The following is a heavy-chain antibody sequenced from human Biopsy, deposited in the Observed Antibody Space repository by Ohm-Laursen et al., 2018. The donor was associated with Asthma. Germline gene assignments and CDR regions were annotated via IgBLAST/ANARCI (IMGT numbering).Heavy chain of an antibody. J-gene: IGHJ6*02. V-gene: IGHV1-18*01. CDR1: GYTFNSAG. CDR2: ISVYNGNT. D-gene: IGHD3-10*01. Sequence: ASVKVSCNTSGYTFNSAGITWVRQAPGQGLEWMGWISVYNGNTKVAQKLQDRVTMITDTSTSTAYMELRSLRSDDAAVYFCARAVDYSHYYGIDVWGQGTTVTVS. CDR3: ARAVDYSHYYGIDV.